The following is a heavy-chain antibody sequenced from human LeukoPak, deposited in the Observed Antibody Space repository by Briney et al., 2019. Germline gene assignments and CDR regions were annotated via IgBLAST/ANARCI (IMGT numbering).Heavy chain of an antibody. CDR3: AKDREYSSSWYGDYYYGMDV. V-gene: IGHV3-30-3*01. Sequence: GGSLRLSCAASGFTFSSYAMHWVRQAPGKGLEWVAVISYDGSNKYYADSVKGRFTISRDNSKNTLYLQMNSLRAEDTAVYYCAKDREYSSSWYGDYYYGMDVWGQGTTVTVSS. J-gene: IGHJ6*02. D-gene: IGHD6-13*01. CDR2: ISYDGSNK. CDR1: GFTFSSYA.